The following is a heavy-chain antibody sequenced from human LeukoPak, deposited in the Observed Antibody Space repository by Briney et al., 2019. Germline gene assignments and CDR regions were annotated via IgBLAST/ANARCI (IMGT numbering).Heavy chain of an antibody. D-gene: IGHD2-2*01. J-gene: IGHJ5*02. CDR3: VKVAGQLLWGGGNWFDP. CDR2: INSNGGST. CDR1: GFTFSSYA. V-gene: IGHV3-64D*09. Sequence: PGGSLRLSCSASGFTFSSYAMHWVRQAPGKGLEYVSAINSNGGSTYYADSVKGRFIISRDNSKNTLYLQMSSLRTEDTAVYHCVKVAGQLLWGGGNWFDPGGQGTLVTVSS.